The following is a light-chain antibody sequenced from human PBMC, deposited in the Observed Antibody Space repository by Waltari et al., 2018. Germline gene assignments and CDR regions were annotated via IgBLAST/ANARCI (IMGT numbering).Light chain of an antibody. Sequence: NFMLTQPHSVSESPGKTVTISCTGSSGSIASNYVPWSQQRPGSAHTTVIYEDNQRPSGVPDRFSGSIDSSSNSASLTISGLKTEDEADYYCQSYDSSNHGVFGGGTKLTVL. CDR3: QSYDSSNHGV. J-gene: IGLJ2*01. CDR1: SGSIASNY. CDR2: EDN. V-gene: IGLV6-57*02.